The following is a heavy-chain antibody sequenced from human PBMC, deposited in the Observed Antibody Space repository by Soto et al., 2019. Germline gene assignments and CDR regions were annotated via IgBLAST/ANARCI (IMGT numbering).Heavy chain of an antibody. CDR3: ARDGYSTSSDLPWIDP. J-gene: IGHJ5*02. Sequence: AHLVESGGGLVLPGGSLRLSCEASGFTFSVYTMTWVRQAPGKGLEWISDINDRGYTLRYADSVKGRFTISRDNAKNSLYLEMTSLRDEATAVYYCARDGYSTSSDLPWIDPWGQGTQGTVSS. CDR2: INDRGYTL. V-gene: IGHV3-48*02. D-gene: IGHD6-6*01. CDR1: GFTFSVYT.